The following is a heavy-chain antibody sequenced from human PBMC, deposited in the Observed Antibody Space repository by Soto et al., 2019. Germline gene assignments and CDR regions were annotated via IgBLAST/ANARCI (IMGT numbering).Heavy chain of an antibody. CDR1: GGSISSSSYY. CDR3: ARNNIGYGMDV. J-gene: IGHJ6*02. D-gene: IGHD5-12*01. Sequence: SDTLSLTCTVSGGSISSSSYYGGWIRQPPGKGLEWIGSIYYSGSTYYNPSLKSRVTISVDTSKNQFSLKLSSVTAADTAVYYCARNNIGYGMDVWGQGTTVTVSS. V-gene: IGHV4-39*01. CDR2: IYYSGST.